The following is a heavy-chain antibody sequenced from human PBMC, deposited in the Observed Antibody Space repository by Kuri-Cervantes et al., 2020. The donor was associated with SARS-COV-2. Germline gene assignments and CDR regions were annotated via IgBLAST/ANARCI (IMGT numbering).Heavy chain of an antibody. CDR3: ARTNKQWRGYFDY. D-gene: IGHD6-19*01. CDR1: GGSISSSSYY. Sequence: SETLSLTCTVSGGSISSSSYYWGWIRQPPGKRLEWIGSIYYSGSTYYNPSLKSRVTISVDTSKNQFSLKLSSVTAADTAVYYCARTNKQWRGYFDYWGQGTLVTVSS. V-gene: IGHV4-39*01. CDR2: IYYSGST. J-gene: IGHJ4*02.